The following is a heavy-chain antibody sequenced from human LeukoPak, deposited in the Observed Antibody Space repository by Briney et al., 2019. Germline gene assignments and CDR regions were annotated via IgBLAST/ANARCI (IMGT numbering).Heavy chain of an antibody. CDR1: GYTFTSYT. D-gene: IGHD3-3*01. V-gene: IGHV1-3*01. CDR2: INAANGNT. CDR3: ARDWSGYYRSYYFDY. J-gene: IGHJ4*02. Sequence: ASVKVSCKASGYTFTSYTMHWVRQAPGQRLEWMGWINAANGNTQYSQKFQGRVTITRDTSASTVYMELSSLRSEDTAVYYCARDWSGYYRSYYFDYWGQGTLVTVSS.